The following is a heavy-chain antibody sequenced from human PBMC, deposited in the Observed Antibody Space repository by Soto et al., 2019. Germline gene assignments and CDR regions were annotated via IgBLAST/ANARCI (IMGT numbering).Heavy chain of an antibody. CDR1: GFTFSDYY. Sequence: PGGSLRLSCAASGFTFSDYYMSWIRQAPWKGLEWVSYISSSGSTIYYADSVKGRFTISRDNAKNSLYLQMNSLRAEDTAVYYCARDNGDYPTITGPFDYWGQGTLVTVSS. D-gene: IGHD4-17*01. J-gene: IGHJ4*02. V-gene: IGHV3-11*01. CDR2: ISSSGSTI. CDR3: ARDNGDYPTITGPFDY.